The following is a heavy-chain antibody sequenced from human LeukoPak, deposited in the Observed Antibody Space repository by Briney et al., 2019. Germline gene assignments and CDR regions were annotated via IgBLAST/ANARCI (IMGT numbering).Heavy chain of an antibody. Sequence: ASVKVSCKASGYTFTSYAMHWVRQAPGQRLEWMGWINAGNGNTKYSQKFQGRVTITRDTSASTAYMELSSLRSEDTAVYYCARQGIRRHNQGNYWGQGTLVTVSS. J-gene: IGHJ4*02. CDR2: INAGNGNT. D-gene: IGHD5-18*01. CDR3: ARQGIRRHNQGNY. V-gene: IGHV1-3*01. CDR1: GYTFTSYA.